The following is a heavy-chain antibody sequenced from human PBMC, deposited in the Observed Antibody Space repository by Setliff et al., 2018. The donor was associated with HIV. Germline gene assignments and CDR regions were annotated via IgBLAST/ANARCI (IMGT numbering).Heavy chain of an antibody. V-gene: IGHV1-3*01. CDR2: INAANGKT. J-gene: IGHJ4*02. CDR1: GFTFTTYA. D-gene: IGHD3-10*01. CDR3: ARGVIRGVISQGGLDY. Sequence: GASVKVSCKASGFTFTTYAVHWVRQAPGQRPEWMGWINAANGKTRYPQRFEARVTITMDTGASTAYMELNSLRSEDSAVYYCARGVIRGVISQGGLDYWGPGTRVTVPQ.